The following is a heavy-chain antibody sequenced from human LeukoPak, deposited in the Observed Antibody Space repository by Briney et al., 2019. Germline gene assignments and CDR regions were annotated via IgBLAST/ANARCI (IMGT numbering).Heavy chain of an antibody. V-gene: IGHV3-74*01. CDR3: AKLAVVAGSDF. CDR1: GITFSSHW. J-gene: IGHJ4*02. D-gene: IGHD2-15*01. Sequence: QPGGSLRLSCAASGITFSSHWMHWVRQAPGKGLVWVSRISNDGSTTSYADSVKGRFTVSRDNAKNTLYLQMNSLRAEDTAVYYCAKLAVVAGSDFWGQGILVTVSS. CDR2: ISNDGSTT.